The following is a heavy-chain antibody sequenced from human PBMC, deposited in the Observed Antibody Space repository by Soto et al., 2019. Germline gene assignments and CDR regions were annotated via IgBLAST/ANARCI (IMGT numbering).Heavy chain of an antibody. V-gene: IGHV4-59*08. J-gene: IGHJ4*02. CDR2: IYHAGNT. CDR3: ARLNYYFHH. D-gene: IGHD1-20*01. Sequence: QVQLQESGPGLVKDSETLSLTCSVSGDSITAYYWSWIRQSPGKGLEWIGYIYHAGNTNYNPSLRCRVTMSVYTSTNRFSLKLKSVTAADTAIYYCARLNYYFHHWGQGTLVTVSS. CDR1: GDSITAYY.